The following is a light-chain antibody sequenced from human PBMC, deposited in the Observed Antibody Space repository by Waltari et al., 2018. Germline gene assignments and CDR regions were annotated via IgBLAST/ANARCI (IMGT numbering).Light chain of an antibody. CDR1: QSVLYSSDNKNY. Sequence: DIVMTQSPDSLAVSLGERATINCKSSQSVLYSSDNKNYLAWYQQKPGQPPKLLIYWASNRESGVPDRFSGSGSGIDFTLTISSLQAADVAVYYCHQYYDTPRTFGQGTKVEIK. CDR3: HQYYDTPRT. J-gene: IGKJ1*01. CDR2: WAS. V-gene: IGKV4-1*01.